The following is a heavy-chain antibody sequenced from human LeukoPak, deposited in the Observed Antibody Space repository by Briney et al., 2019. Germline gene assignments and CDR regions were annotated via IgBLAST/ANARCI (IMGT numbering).Heavy chain of an antibody. D-gene: IGHD4-11*01. V-gene: IGHV3-48*03. J-gene: IGHJ4*02. CDR1: GFTFSRYE. CDR2: ISSSGSST. CDR3: SGAHYSSGWHYFDY. Sequence: SLRLSCAASGFTFSRYEMNWVRQAPGKLLDSVSCISSSGSSTYYADSVKGRFTISRDNAKNTLYLQMNSLRAEDTAVYYCSGAHYSSGWHYFDYWGQGTLVTVSS.